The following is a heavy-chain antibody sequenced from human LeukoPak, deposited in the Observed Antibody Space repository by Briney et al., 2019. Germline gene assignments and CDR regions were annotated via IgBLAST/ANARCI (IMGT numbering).Heavy chain of an antibody. J-gene: IGHJ4*02. CDR2: IYHSGST. D-gene: IGHD2-2*02. V-gene: IGHV4-4*02. CDR3: ARRAWHIVVVPAAIEGGYYFDY. CDR1: GGSISSSNW. Sequence: SETLSLTCVVSGGSISSSNWWSWVRQPPGKGLEWTGEIYHSGSTNYNPSLKSRVTISVDTSKNQFFLKLSSVTAADTAVYYCARRAWHIVVVPAAIEGGYYFDYWGQGTLVTVSS.